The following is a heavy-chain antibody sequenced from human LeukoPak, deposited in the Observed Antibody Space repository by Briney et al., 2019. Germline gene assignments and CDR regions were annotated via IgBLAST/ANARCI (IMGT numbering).Heavy chain of an antibody. CDR3: ARDQWEGHYGGPASN. CDR2: IYTSGST. CDR1: GGSISSYY. Sequence: SETLSLTCTVSGGSISSYYWSWIRQPPGKGLEWIGRIYTSGSTNYNPSLKSRVTISVDTSKNQFSLKLSSVTAADTAVYYCARDQWEGHYGGPASNWGQGTLVTVSS. D-gene: IGHD4-23*01. J-gene: IGHJ4*02. V-gene: IGHV4-4*08.